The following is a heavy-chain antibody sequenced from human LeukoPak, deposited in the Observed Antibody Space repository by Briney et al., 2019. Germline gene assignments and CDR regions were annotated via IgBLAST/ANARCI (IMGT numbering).Heavy chain of an antibody. J-gene: IGHJ4*02. D-gene: IGHD6-19*01. CDR1: GGSFSGYY. V-gene: IGHV4-34*01. CDR3: VRHSGWYFGY. Sequence: KPSETLSLTCAVYGGSFSGYYWSWIRQPPGKGLEWIGEINHSGSTNYNPSLESRVIISLDGSKNLLSLELSSVTAADTAVYYCVRHSGWYFGYWGQGTLVTVSS. CDR2: INHSGST.